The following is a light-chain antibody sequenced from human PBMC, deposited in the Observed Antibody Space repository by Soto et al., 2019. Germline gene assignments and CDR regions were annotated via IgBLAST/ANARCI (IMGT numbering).Light chain of an antibody. J-gene: IGKJ2*01. Sequence: DIVLTQSPGTLSLSPGERATLSCRASQSVSSSHLAWYQQKPGQAPRLLIYDASNRATGIPDRFSGSGSGTDFTLTISRLEPEDFAVYYCQQYSSSPPNTFGQGTKLEIK. CDR1: QSVSSSH. CDR2: DAS. V-gene: IGKV3-20*01. CDR3: QQYSSSPPNT.